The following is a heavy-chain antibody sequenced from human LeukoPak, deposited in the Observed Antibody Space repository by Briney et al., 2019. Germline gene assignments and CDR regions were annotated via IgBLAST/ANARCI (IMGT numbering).Heavy chain of an antibody. CDR3: ASVSTGKYYFDS. D-gene: IGHD2-8*02. Sequence: GGSLRLSCAASGFTFTTYWMSWVRQAPGKVLEWVANISQDGSEKYYVDSVKGRFTISRDNAKNSLYLQMNSLRAEDTAVYYCASVSTGKYYFDSWGQGTLVTVSS. CDR2: ISQDGSEK. J-gene: IGHJ4*02. CDR1: GFTFTTYW. V-gene: IGHV3-7*01.